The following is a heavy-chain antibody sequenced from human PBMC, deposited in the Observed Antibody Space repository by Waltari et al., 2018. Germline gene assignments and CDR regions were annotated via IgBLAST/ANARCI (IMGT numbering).Heavy chain of an antibody. CDR2: ISHRGST. V-gene: IGHV4-38-2*02. CDR3: ARDGGLSYYYDSSGYGYNWFDP. J-gene: IGHJ5*02. D-gene: IGHD3-22*01. CDR1: GYSISSGYY. Sequence: QVQLQESGPGLVKPSETLSLTCAVSGYSISSGYYWGWIRQTQGQGLEGIGSISHRGSTYYNPSLKSRVPISVDTSKNQFSLKLSSVTAADTAVYYCARDGGLSYYYDSSGYGYNWFDPWGQGTLVTVSS.